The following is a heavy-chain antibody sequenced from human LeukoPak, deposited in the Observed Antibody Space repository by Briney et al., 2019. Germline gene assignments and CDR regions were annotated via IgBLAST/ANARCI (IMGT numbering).Heavy chain of an antibody. J-gene: IGHJ4*02. Sequence: ASVKVSCKASGYTFTSYAMHWVRQAPGQRLEWMGWINAGNGNTKYSQEFQGRVTITRDTSASTAYMELSSLRSEDMAVYYCAREGAVAGTLDYWGQGTLVTVSS. CDR1: GYTFTSYA. V-gene: IGHV1-3*03. CDR2: INAGNGNT. CDR3: AREGAVAGTLDY. D-gene: IGHD6-19*01.